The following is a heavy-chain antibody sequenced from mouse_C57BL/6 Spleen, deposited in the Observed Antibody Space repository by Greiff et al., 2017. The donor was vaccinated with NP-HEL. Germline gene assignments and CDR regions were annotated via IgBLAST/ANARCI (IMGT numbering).Heavy chain of an antibody. CDR3: ARRSYDDYDGDAMDY. J-gene: IGHJ4*01. V-gene: IGHV1-61*01. D-gene: IGHD2-4*01. CDR1: GYTFTSYW. CDR2: IYPSDSET. Sequence: QVQLQQPGAELVRPGSSVKLSCKASGYTFTSYWMDWVKQRPGQGLEWIGNIYPSDSETHYNQKFKDKATLTVDKSSSTAYMQLSSLTSEDSAVYYCARRSYDDYDGDAMDYWGQGTSVTVSS.